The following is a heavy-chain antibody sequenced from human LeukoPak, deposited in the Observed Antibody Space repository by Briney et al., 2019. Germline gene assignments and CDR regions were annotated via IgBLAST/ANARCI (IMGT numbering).Heavy chain of an antibody. CDR3: ATPPPYDSSGYYYY. CDR1: GGSFSGYY. D-gene: IGHD3-22*01. Sequence: PSETLSLTCAVYGGSFSGYYWSWIRQPPGKGLEWIGEINHSGSTSYNPSLKSRVTISVDTSKNQFSLKLSSVTAADTAVYYCATPPPYDSSGYYYYWGQGTLVTVSS. CDR2: INHSGST. V-gene: IGHV4-34*01. J-gene: IGHJ4*02.